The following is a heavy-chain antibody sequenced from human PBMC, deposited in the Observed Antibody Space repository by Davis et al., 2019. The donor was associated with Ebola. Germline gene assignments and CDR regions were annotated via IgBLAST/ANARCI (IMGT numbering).Heavy chain of an antibody. CDR2: ISTNGETT. CDR3: VKDRFTVVVVHGGFDY. D-gene: IGHD2-15*01. Sequence: PGGSLRLSCSASGFTFSSYAMYWVRQAPGKGLESVSRISTNGETTYYAESVKGRFTISRDNSKGTLYLQMRSLRSDDTAVYYCVKDRFTVVVVHGGFDYWGQGTQVTVSS. CDR1: GFTFSSYA. V-gene: IGHV3-64D*06. J-gene: IGHJ4*02.